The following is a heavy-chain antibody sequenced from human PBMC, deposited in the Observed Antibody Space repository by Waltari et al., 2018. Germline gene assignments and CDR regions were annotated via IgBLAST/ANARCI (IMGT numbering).Heavy chain of an antibody. CDR2: INPIFGTA. CDR3: ARGMEVATIDYYYYYYGMDV. D-gene: IGHD5-12*01. CDR1: GGTFSSYA. V-gene: IGHV1-69*08. J-gene: IGHJ6*02. Sequence: QVQLVQSGAEVKKPGSSVKVSCKASGGTFSSYAISWVRQAPGQGLEWMGRINPIFGTANYAQKFQGRVTITADKSTSTAYMELSSLRSEDTAVYYCARGMEVATIDYYYYYYGMDVWGQGTTVTVSS.